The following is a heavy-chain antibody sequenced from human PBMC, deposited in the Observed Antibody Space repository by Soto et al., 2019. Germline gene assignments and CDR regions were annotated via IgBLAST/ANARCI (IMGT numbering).Heavy chain of an antibody. CDR3: AGYSYDSSGYYSPFDY. J-gene: IGHJ4*02. CDR2: IIRIFGTA. D-gene: IGHD3-22*01. V-gene: IGHV1-69*01. Sequence: QVQLVQSGAEVKKPGSSVKVSCKASGGTFSSYAISWVRQAPGQGLEWMGGIIRIFGTANYAQKFQGRVTITADESTSTAYMDLSRLRSEDTAVYYCAGYSYDSSGYYSPFDYWGQGNLVTVSS. CDR1: GGTFSSYA.